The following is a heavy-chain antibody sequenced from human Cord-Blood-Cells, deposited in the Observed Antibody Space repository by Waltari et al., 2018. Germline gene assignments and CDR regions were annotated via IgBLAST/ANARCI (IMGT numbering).Heavy chain of an antibody. D-gene: IGHD6-19*01. Sequence: QLQLQESGPGLVKPSETLSLTCTVSGGSISSSSYSWRWIRQPPGKGLEWIGSIYYSGSTYYNPSLKSRVTISVDTSKNQFALKLSSVTAADTAVYYCAKYSSGWYWYFDLWGRGTLVTVSS. CDR1: GGSISSSSYS. V-gene: IGHV4-39*01. CDR2: IYYSGST. CDR3: AKYSSGWYWYFDL. J-gene: IGHJ2*01.